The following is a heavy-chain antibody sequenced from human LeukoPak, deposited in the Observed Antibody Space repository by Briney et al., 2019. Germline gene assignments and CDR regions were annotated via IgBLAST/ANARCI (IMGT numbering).Heavy chain of an antibody. CDR1: GYTFTSYA. J-gene: IGHJ5*02. CDR3: ARRRGYCSSTSCYPPENNWFDP. CDR2: INTGNGNT. D-gene: IGHD2-2*01. V-gene: IGHV1-3*04. Sequence: ASVKVSCKASGYTFTSYATHWVRQAPGQRLERMGWINTGNGNTKYSQKFQGRVTITRDTSASTAYMELSSLRSEDTAVYYCARRRGYCSSTSCYPPENNWFDPWGQGTLVTVSS.